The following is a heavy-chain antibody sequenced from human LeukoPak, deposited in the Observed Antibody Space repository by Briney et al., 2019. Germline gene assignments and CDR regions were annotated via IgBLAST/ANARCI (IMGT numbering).Heavy chain of an antibody. Sequence: ASVKVSCKASGYTFTGYYMHWVRQAPGQGLEWMGWINPNSGGTNYAQKFQGRVTMTRDTSISTAYMELSRLRSDDTAVYYCARGCSSCYPRYYYGMDVWGQGTTVTVSS. CDR3: ARGCSSCYPRYYYGMDV. J-gene: IGHJ6*02. V-gene: IGHV1-2*02. CDR2: INPNSGGT. D-gene: IGHD2-15*01. CDR1: GYTFTGYY.